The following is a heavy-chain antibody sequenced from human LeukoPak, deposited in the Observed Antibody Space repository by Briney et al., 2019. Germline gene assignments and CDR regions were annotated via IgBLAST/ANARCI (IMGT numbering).Heavy chain of an antibody. V-gene: IGHV3-30-3*01. D-gene: IGHD5-18*01. Sequence: GGSLRLSCAASGFTFSSYAMHWVRQAPGKGLEWVAVIAYDGSNKYYADSVKGRFTISRDNSKNTLYLQMNSLRAEDTAVYYCARAHTAMVYYFDYWGQGTLVTVSS. CDR2: IAYDGSNK. J-gene: IGHJ4*02. CDR1: GFTFSSYA. CDR3: ARAHTAMVYYFDY.